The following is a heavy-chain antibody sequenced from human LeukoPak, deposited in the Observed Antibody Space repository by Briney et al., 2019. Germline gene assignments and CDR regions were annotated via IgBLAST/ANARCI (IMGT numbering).Heavy chain of an antibody. CDR2: ISSSSSYI. V-gene: IGHV3-21*01. J-gene: IGHJ6*02. D-gene: IGHD5-18*01. CDR3: ARGTAMVPTYYYYGMDV. CDR1: GFTFSSYS. Sequence: GGSLRLSCAASGFTFSSYSMNWVRQAPGKGLEWVSSISSSSSYIYYADSVKGRFTISRDNAKNSRYLQMNSLRAEDTAVYYCARGTAMVPTYYYYGMDVWGQGTTVTVSS.